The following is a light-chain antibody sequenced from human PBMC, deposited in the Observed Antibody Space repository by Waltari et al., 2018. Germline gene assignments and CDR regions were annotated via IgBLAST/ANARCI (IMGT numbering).Light chain of an antibody. Sequence: DIELTQSPASLAVSLGERATLNCKSSQSVLFNSDINNYLAWYQQKPGQPPTLLIYWASTRESGVPDRFNGSGSGTDFSLTISSLQAEDAAVYYCHQYYSTPQTFGQGTKVEVK. J-gene: IGKJ1*01. CDR2: WAS. CDR1: QSVLFNSDINNY. CDR3: HQYYSTPQT. V-gene: IGKV4-1*01.